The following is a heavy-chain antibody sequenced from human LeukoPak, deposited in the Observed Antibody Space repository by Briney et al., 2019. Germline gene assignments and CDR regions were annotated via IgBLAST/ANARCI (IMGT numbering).Heavy chain of an antibody. D-gene: IGHD6-19*01. Sequence: GGSLRLSCVVSGFAFKIAWMNWVRDAPGKRLEGVAVIWYEGSDMYYAYFVKGRFTISRDNSKYSLYLQRNSLRAEDTAVYYCAREFSEYSSGWAPRAFYIWGQGTIVTVSS. CDR1: GFAFKIAW. V-gene: IGHV3-33*01. CDR3: AREFSEYSSGWAPRAFYI. CDR2: IWYEGSDM. J-gene: IGHJ3*02.